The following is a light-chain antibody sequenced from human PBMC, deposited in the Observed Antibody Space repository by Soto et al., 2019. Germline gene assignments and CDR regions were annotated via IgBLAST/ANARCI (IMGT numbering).Light chain of an antibody. V-gene: IGKV3-20*01. CDR1: QSVSSSY. CDR3: QQYGNSLT. CDR2: GAS. J-gene: IGKJ4*01. Sequence: EIVLTQSPGTPSLSPGERATLSCRASQSVSSSYLAWYQQKPGQAPRLLIYGASSRATGIPDRFSGSGSGTDFTLTISRLEPEDFAVYYCQQYGNSLTFGGGTKVEI.